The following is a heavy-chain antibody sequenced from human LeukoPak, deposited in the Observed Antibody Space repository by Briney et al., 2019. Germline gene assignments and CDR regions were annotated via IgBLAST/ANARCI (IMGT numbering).Heavy chain of an antibody. CDR1: GFTFSSYG. D-gene: IGHD2-2*01. Sequence: GGSLRLSCAASGFTFSSYGMHWVRRAPGKGLEWGAVISYDGSNKYYADSVKGRFTISRDNSKNTLYLQMNSLRAEDTAVYYCAKTPAPRYYYYMDVWGKGTTVTVSS. J-gene: IGHJ6*03. CDR3: AKTPAPRYYYYMDV. CDR2: ISYDGSNK. V-gene: IGHV3-30*18.